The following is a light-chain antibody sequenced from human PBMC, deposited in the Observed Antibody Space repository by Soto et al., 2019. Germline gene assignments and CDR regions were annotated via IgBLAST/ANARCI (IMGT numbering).Light chain of an antibody. Sequence: NFMLTQPHSVSEAPGKTVTISCTRSSGSIARNYVQWYQQRPGSAPTTLIYEDNERPSGGPDRFSGSIDSSSNSASLTISGLTTEDEADYYCQSYDSINPVVFGGGTKLTVL. CDR1: SGSIARNY. J-gene: IGLJ2*01. V-gene: IGLV6-57*04. CDR3: QSYDSINPVV. CDR2: EDN.